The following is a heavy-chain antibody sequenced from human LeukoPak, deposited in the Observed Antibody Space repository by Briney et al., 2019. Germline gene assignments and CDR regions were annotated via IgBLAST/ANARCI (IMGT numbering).Heavy chain of an antibody. CDR3: ARYEQRPGVTASDP. D-gene: IGHD2-21*02. V-gene: IGHV3-74*01. CDR1: GFTFNSYW. J-gene: IGHJ5*02. Sequence: GGSLRLSCAASGFTFNSYWMVWFRPAAGKGLVWDSCIHPDGSCTLHADSVKGRFAISRDYARNTLYLQMNSLGVEDTAMYYCARYEQRPGVTASDPWSQGTLVTVSS. CDR2: IHPDGSCT.